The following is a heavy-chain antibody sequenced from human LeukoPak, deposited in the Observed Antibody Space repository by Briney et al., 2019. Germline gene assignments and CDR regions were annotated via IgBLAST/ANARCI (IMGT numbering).Heavy chain of an antibody. V-gene: IGHV3-74*01. D-gene: IGHD3-22*01. CDR2: INSDGSST. J-gene: IGHJ6*02. Sequence: GGSLRLSCAASGFTFSSYWMHWVRQAPGKGLVWVSRINSDGSSTSYADSVKGRFTISRDNAKNTLYLQMNSLRAEDTAVYYCAREGYYDSSNYYGMDVWGQGTTVTVSS. CDR3: AREGYYDSSNYYGMDV. CDR1: GFTFSSYW.